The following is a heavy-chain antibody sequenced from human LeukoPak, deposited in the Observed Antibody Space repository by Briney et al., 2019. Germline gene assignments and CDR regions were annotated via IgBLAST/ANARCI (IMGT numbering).Heavy chain of an antibody. CDR2: IKSKTDGGTT. V-gene: IGHV3-15*01. CDR1: GFTFSSAW. Sequence: GGSLRLSCAASGFTFSSAWMSWVRQTPGKGLEWVGFIKSKTDGGTTDYAAPVKGRFTISRDDSKNALYLQMNSLKTEDTAIYYCNMIVSPGGMDVWGHGTTVTVSS. D-gene: IGHD3-22*01. CDR3: NMIVSPGGMDV. J-gene: IGHJ6*02.